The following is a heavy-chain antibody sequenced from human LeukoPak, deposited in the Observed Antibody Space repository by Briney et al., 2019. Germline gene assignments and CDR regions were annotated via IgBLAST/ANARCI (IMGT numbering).Heavy chain of an antibody. CDR2: IWTVNGVT. D-gene: IGHD3-16*01. CDR3: VRDFNWAFDS. J-gene: IGHJ4*02. CDR1: GFTVSSNY. Sequence: GGSLRLSCEASGFTVSSNYMSWVRQAPGKGLEWVSHIWTVNGVTHYADSVRGRFTIARDSAKNSLNLQMSSLRDEDTAVYYCVRDFNWAFDSWGQGALVTVSS. V-gene: IGHV3-48*02.